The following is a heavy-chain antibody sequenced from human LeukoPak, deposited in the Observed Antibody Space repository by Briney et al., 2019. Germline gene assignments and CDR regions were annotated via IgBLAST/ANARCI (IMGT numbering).Heavy chain of an antibody. Sequence: GGSLRLSCAASGFTFDDYAMHWVRQAPGRGLEWVSLISWDGGSTYYADSVKGRFTISRDNSKNSLYLQINSLRAEDTALYYCARVVPAALLDYYFDYWGQGTLVTVSS. J-gene: IGHJ4*02. CDR1: GFTFDDYA. V-gene: IGHV3-43D*03. CDR3: ARVVPAALLDYYFDY. D-gene: IGHD2-2*01. CDR2: ISWDGGST.